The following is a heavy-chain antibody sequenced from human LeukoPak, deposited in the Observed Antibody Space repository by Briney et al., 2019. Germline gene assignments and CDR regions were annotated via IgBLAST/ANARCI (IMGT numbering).Heavy chain of an antibody. Sequence: ASVTVSLKSSAYTFTIYGISWVRLAPGQGLEWMGWISAYNGNTNISQKLSGRVPMTIYTSTTTAYMYLKSLRSDDTAVSYCPRDQVVTTRNYYYNYTDVWGKGTTVTVSS. V-gene: IGHV1-18*01. CDR3: PRDQVVTTRNYYYNYTDV. J-gene: IGHJ6*03. CDR2: ISAYNGNT. D-gene: IGHD4-23*01. CDR1: AYTFTIYG.